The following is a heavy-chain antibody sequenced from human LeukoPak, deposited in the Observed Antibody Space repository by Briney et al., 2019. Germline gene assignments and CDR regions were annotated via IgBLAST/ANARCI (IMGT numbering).Heavy chain of an antibody. J-gene: IGHJ5*02. V-gene: IGHV1-8*01. CDR2: MNPNSGNT. CDR1: GYTFTSYD. Sequence: RASVKVSCKASGYTFTSYDINWVRQATGQGLEWVGWMNPNSGNTGYAQKFQGRVTMTRNTSISTAYMELSSLRSEDTAVYYCARPYCSGGICRGWFDPWGQGTLVTVSS. D-gene: IGHD2-15*01. CDR3: ARPYCSGGICRGWFDP.